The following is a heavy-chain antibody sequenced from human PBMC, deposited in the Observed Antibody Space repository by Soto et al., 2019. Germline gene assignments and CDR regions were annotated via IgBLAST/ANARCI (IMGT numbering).Heavy chain of an antibody. CDR3: ARALKGSYSSTSYYYYYYMDV. Sequence: SETLSLTCTVSGGSISSYYWSWIRQPPGKGLEWIGYIYYSGSTNYNPSLKSRVTISVDTSKNQFSLKLSSVTAADTAVYYCARALKGSYSSTSYYYYYYMDVWGKGTMVTVSS. J-gene: IGHJ6*03. V-gene: IGHV4-59*01. CDR2: IYYSGST. CDR1: GGSISSYY. D-gene: IGHD6-13*01.